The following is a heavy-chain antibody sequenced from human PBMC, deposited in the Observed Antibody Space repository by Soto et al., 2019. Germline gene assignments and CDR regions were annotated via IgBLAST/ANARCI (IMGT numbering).Heavy chain of an antibody. Sequence: SETLSLTCTVSGGSISSSSYYWGWIRQPPGKGLEWIGSIYYSGSTYYNPSLKSRVTISVDTSKNQFSLKLSSVTATDTAVYYCARAAPDVVVPAAIYYFDYWGQGTLVTVSS. CDR2: IYYSGST. J-gene: IGHJ4*02. V-gene: IGHV4-39*01. CDR1: GGSISSSSYY. CDR3: ARAAPDVVVPAAIYYFDY. D-gene: IGHD2-2*01.